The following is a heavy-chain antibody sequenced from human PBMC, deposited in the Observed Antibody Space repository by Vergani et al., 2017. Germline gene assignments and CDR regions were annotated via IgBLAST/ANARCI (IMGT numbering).Heavy chain of an antibody. J-gene: IGHJ4*02. D-gene: IGHD5-18*01. V-gene: IGHV3-23*01. CDR1: GFTFTNFA. CDR3: AELYGDDGYSPF. Sequence: EVRLLESGGGLVQPGGSLRLSCAASGFTFTNFAMTWVRQAPGEGLEWVSGISGSGGFTYYADSVKGRFIISRDDSKNTLYLQMSSLRVEDTAIYYCAELYGDDGYSPFWGQGTLVTVSS. CDR2: ISGSGGFT.